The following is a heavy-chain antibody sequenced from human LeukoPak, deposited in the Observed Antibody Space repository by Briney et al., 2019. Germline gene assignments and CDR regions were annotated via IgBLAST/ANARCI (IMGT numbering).Heavy chain of an antibody. V-gene: IGHV3-23*01. Sequence: GWSLRLSCAASGFTFSSYAMSWVRQAPGKGLEWVSSFSGSGGSTYYADSVKGRFTMSRDNSKSTLYLRTNSLRADDTAVYYCAKGPYYDSSGYLFDYWGQGTLVTVSS. J-gene: IGHJ4*02. CDR1: GFTFSSYA. CDR3: AKGPYYDSSGYLFDY. CDR2: FSGSGGST. D-gene: IGHD3-22*01.